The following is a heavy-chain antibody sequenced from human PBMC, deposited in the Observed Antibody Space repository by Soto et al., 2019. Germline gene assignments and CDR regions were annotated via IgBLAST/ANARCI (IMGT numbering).Heavy chain of an antibody. CDR1: GFTFSDYY. V-gene: IGHV3-11*01. CDR3: ARARAGYGDHRSYFDY. Sequence: GGSLRLSCAASGFTFSDYYMSWIRQAPGKGLEWVSYISSGSPIYYADSVKGRFTISRDNAKNSLYLQMNSLRVEDTAVYYCARARAGYGDHRSYFDYGGQGALVTVSS. J-gene: IGHJ4*02. CDR2: ISSGSPI. D-gene: IGHD4-17*01.